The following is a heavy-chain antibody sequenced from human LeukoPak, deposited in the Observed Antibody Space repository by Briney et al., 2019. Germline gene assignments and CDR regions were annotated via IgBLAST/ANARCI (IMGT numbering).Heavy chain of an antibody. D-gene: IGHD2-21*02. CDR3: AKEGAYCGRDCSGIFDY. Sequence: GGSLRLSCAGSGFTFSNYAVTWVRQAPGKGLEWVSVISDRGGTTYYADSVKGRFTISRDNSKNTLYLQMNSLRAEDTAVYYCAKEGAYCGRDCSGIFDYWGQGTQVTVSS. V-gene: IGHV3-23*01. CDR2: ISDRGGTT. CDR1: GFTFSNYA. J-gene: IGHJ4*02.